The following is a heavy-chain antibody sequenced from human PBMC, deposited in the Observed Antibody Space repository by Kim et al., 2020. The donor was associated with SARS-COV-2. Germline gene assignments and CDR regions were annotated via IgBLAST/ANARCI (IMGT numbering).Heavy chain of an antibody. CDR3: AKDRDLTGYFDL. D-gene: IGHD3-9*01. CDR1: GFTFDDYA. CDR2: ISWNSGSI. J-gene: IGHJ2*01. V-gene: IGHV3-9*01. Sequence: GGSLRLSCAASGFTFDDYAMHWVRQAPGKGLEWVSGISWNSGSIGYADSVKGRFTISRDNAKNSLYLQMNSLRAEDTALYYCAKDRDLTGYFDLWGRGTL.